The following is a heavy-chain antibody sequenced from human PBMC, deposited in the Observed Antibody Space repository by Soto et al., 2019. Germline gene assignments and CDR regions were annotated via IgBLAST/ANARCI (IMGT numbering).Heavy chain of an antibody. J-gene: IGHJ6*02. Sequence: SCAAAGVPCTSYVMHWVSQDPGKGLEWVAVIWCDGSNKYYADSLKGRFTISRDNSKTPLYLQMNSLRSEDTAVYYCARDPSSYYYGAGSYYNVGSYYYYGMDVWGQGTAVPVSS. V-gene: IGHV3-33*01. CDR2: IWCDGSNK. CDR1: GVPCTSYV. CDR3: ARDPSSYYYGAGSYYNVGSYYYYGMDV. D-gene: IGHD3-10*01.